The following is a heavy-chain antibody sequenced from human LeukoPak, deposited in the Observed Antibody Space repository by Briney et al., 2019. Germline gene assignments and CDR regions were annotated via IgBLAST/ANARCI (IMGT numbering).Heavy chain of an antibody. J-gene: IGHJ5*02. CDR3: ATVGVYGSGSYYLNWFDP. CDR2: FDPEDGET. V-gene: IGHV1-24*01. CDR1: GYTLTELS. Sequence: ASVKVTCKVSGYTLTELSMHWVRQAPGKGLERMGGFDPEDGETIYAQKFQGRVTMTEDTSTDTAYMELSSLRSEDTAVYYCATVGVYGSGSYYLNWFDPWGQGTLVTVSS. D-gene: IGHD3-10*01.